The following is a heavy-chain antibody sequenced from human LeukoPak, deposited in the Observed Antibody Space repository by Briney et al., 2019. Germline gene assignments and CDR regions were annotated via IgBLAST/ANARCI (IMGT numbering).Heavy chain of an antibody. V-gene: IGHV4-4*07. Sequence: SETLSLTCTVSGGSISSYYWSWIRQPAGKGLEWIGRIYTSGSTNYNPSLKSRVTISVDTSKNQFSLKLSSVSAADTAVYYCAREGPGRGIRDYWGQGILVTVSS. D-gene: IGHD3-10*01. CDR3: AREGPGRGIRDY. CDR1: GGSISSYY. J-gene: IGHJ4*02. CDR2: IYTSGST.